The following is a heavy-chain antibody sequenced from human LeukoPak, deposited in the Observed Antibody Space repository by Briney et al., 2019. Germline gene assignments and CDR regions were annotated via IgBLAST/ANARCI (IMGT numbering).Heavy chain of an antibody. CDR1: GYTFSAYC. D-gene: IGHD6-19*01. CDR2: INPKSGGT. V-gene: IGHV1-2*02. CDR3: ALGSWWLNYY. J-gene: IGHJ4*02. Sequence: ASVKVSCKASGYTFSAYCMHWVRQAPGQGLEWMGWINPKSGGTNYAQKFQGRVTMTRNTSISTAYMELSSLRSEDTAVYYCALGSWWLNYYWGQGTLVTVSS.